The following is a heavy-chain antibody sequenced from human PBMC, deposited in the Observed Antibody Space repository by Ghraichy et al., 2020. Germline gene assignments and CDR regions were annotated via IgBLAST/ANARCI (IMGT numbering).Heavy chain of an antibody. CDR2: ISDSGANT. CDR3: TKLLGSSGYYGLDY. D-gene: IGHD3-22*01. V-gene: IGHV3-23*01. Sequence: ETLSLTCAASGFTFSSYAMSWVRQAPGKGLEWVSTISDSGANTYYADAVKGRFTISRDNSKNTLYLQMNSLRADDTAVYYCTKLLGSSGYYGLDYWGQGTLVTVSS. J-gene: IGHJ4*02. CDR1: GFTFSSYA.